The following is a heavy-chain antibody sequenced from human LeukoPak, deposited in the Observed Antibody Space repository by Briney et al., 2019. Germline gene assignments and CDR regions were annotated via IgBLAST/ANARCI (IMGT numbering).Heavy chain of an antibody. V-gene: IGHV3-7*05. CDR1: GFTFSSYW. J-gene: IGHJ3*02. CDR3: ATHYDLDAFDI. Sequence: PGGSLRLSCVVSGFTFSSYWMSWVRQAPGKGLEWVANIKRDGGEKYYVDSVKGRFTISRDNAKKSLYLQMNSLRAEDTAVYYCATHYDLDAFDIWGQGTMVTVSS. CDR2: IKRDGGEK. D-gene: IGHD3-22*01.